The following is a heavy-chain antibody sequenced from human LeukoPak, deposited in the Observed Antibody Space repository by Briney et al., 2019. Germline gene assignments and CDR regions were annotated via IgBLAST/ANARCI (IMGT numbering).Heavy chain of an antibody. V-gene: IGHV3-74*03. J-gene: IGHJ4*02. CDR3: AKDLHNWNSVGVH. D-gene: IGHD1-1*01. CDR2: ISPDGSTT. Sequence: GGSLRLSCAASGFTFSRYWMHWVRQAPGKGLMWVSRISPDGSTTLYADSVKGRFTISRDNAKNTLYLQMNSLGAEDTAVYYCAKDLHNWNSVGVHWGQGTLVTVSS. CDR1: GFTFSRYW.